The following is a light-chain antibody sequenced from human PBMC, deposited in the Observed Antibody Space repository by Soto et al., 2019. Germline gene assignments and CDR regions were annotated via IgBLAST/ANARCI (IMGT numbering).Light chain of an antibody. Sequence: DIQMTQSPSTLSASVGERVTITCRASQSISKWLAWYQQKPGEAPKVLIFDASILKSGVPSRFSGSGSGTEFTLTISSLQPDDFATYYCQQYNDYLTWTFGQGTKVDIK. V-gene: IGKV1-5*01. J-gene: IGKJ1*01. CDR1: QSISKW. CDR3: QQYNDYLTWT. CDR2: DAS.